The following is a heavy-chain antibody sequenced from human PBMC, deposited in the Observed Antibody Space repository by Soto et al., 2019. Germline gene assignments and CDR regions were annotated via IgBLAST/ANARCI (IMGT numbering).Heavy chain of an antibody. D-gene: IGHD2-21*02. Sequence: PSETLSLTCAVSGGSISSGGYSWSWIRQPAGKGLEWIGRIYTSGSTNYNPSLKSRVTMSVDTSKNQFSLKLSSVTAADTAVYYCARLNHVVVTAIWFDPWGQGTLVTVSS. CDR1: GGSISSGGYS. J-gene: IGHJ5*02. CDR2: IYTSGST. CDR3: ARLNHVVVTAIWFDP. V-gene: IGHV4-61*02.